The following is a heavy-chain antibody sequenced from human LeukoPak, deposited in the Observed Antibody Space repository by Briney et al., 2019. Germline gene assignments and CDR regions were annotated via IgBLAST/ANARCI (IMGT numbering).Heavy chain of an antibody. D-gene: IGHD3-10*01. J-gene: IGHJ4*02. V-gene: IGHV4-31*03. CDR2: IYYSGST. CDR3: ARDLLYGSGSYSDY. Sequence: SQTLSLTCTVSGGSISSGDYYWSWIRQPPGKGLEWIGYIYYSGSTYYNPSLKSRVTIPVDTSKNQFSLKLSSVTAADTAVYYCARDLLYGSGSYSDYWGQGTLVTVSS. CDR1: GGSISSGDYY.